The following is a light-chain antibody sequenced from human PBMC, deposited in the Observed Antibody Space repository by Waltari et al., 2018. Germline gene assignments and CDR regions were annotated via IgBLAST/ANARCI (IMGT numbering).Light chain of an antibody. Sequence: QSVLTQPPSASETPGQRVTISCSGSSSNIGINYVYWYQQFPGTAPKLLIYRNNQRPSGVPDRCSVSKSGTAASLAISGLRSEDEADCYCASWDDSLRGVLFGGGTKLTV. CDR2: RNN. J-gene: IGLJ2*01. CDR1: SSNIGINY. CDR3: ASWDDSLRGVL. V-gene: IGLV1-47*01.